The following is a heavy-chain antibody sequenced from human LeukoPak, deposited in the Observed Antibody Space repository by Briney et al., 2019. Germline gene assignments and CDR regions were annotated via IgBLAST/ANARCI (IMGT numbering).Heavy chain of an antibody. CDR1: GYTFTGDY. V-gene: IGHV1-2*02. J-gene: IGHJ5*01. CDR3: ARGFELITFGGAIGKLNWFDS. CDR2: INPRSGGT. D-gene: IGHD3-16*02. Sequence: ASVKVSCKASGYTFTGDYMHWVRQAPGQGLEWMGWINPRSGGTNYAQKFQGRVTMTRDTSINTAYMELSRLRSDDTAVYYCARGFELITFGGAIGKLNWFDSWGQGTLVTVSS.